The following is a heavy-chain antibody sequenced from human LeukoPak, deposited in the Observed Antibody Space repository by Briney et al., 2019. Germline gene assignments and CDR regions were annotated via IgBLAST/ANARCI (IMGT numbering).Heavy chain of an antibody. CDR2: ISYDGSNK. Sequence: GGSLRLSCAASGFILSNSAMTWVRQAPGKGLEWVAVISYDGSNKYYADSVKGRFTISRDNSKNTLYLQMNSLRAEDTAVYYCAREGPQWLVPDYWGQGTLVTVSS. J-gene: IGHJ4*02. D-gene: IGHD6-19*01. CDR1: GFILSNSA. CDR3: AREGPQWLVPDY. V-gene: IGHV3-30-3*01.